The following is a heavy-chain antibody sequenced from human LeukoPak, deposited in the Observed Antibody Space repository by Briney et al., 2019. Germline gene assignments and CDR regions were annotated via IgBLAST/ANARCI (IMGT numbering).Heavy chain of an antibody. CDR3: ARDQTAQGYDFWSGYYTGSLGSYGMDV. V-gene: IGHV3-30*04. D-gene: IGHD3-3*01. CDR2: ISYDGSNK. CDR1: GFTFSSYA. J-gene: IGHJ6*02. Sequence: GGSLRLSCAASGFTFSSYAMHWVRQAPGKGLEWVAVISYDGSNKYYADSVKGRFTISRDNSKNTLYLQMNSLRAEDTAVYYCARDQTAQGYDFWSGYYTGSLGSYGMDVWGQGTTVTVSS.